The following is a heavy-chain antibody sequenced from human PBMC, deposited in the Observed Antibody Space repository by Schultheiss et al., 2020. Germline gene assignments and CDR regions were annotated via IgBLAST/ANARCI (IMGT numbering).Heavy chain of an antibody. Sequence: LRLSCAVYGGSFSGYYWSWIRQHPGKGLEWIGYIYYSGSTYYNPSLKSRVTISVDTSKNQFSLKLSSVTAADTAVYYCARYGAWLGWWFDPWGQGTLVTVSS. D-gene: IGHD3-22*01. J-gene: IGHJ5*02. CDR2: IYYSGST. CDR1: GGSFSGYY. CDR3: ARYGAWLGWWFDP. V-gene: IGHV4-31*11.